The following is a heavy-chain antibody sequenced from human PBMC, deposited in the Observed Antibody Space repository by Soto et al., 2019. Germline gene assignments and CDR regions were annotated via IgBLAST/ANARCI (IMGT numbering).Heavy chain of an antibody. CDR1: GGSISSYY. CDR2: IYYSGST. J-gene: IGHJ3*02. CDR3: AREVVTAHDAFDI. Sequence: SETLSLTCTVSGGSISSYYWSWIRQPPGKGLEWIGYIYYSGSTNYNPPLKSRVTISVDTSKNQFSLKLSSVTAADTAVYYCAREVVTAHDAFDIWGQGTMVTVSS. V-gene: IGHV4-59*01. D-gene: IGHD2-21*02.